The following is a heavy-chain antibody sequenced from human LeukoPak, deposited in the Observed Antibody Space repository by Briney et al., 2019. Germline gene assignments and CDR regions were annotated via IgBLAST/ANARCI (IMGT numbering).Heavy chain of an antibody. V-gene: IGHV1-2*06. CDR1: GYTFTGYY. D-gene: IGHD3-3*01. J-gene: IGHJ5*02. CDR2: INPNSGGT. CDR3: ARDYDFWSGHRWFDP. Sequence: ASVKVSCKASGYTFTGYYMHWVPQAPGQGLEWMEHINPNSGGTNNAQNFQGRVNMTRDTSISTAYMELSRLRSDDTAVYYCARDYDFWSGHRWFDPWGQGTLVTVSS.